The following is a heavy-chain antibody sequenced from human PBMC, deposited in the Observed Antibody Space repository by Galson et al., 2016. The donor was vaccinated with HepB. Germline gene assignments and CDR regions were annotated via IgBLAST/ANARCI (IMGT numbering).Heavy chain of an antibody. CDR3: ARYHKSDWFFDS. Sequence: SETLSPTCTLSAGSISSHYWSWIRQSPGKGLEWLGYIYYSGSTSYNPSLKSRVTMSVDTSRTHFSLKVSSVTAADTAVYYCARYHKSDWFFDSWGPGTLVTVSS. CDR2: IYYSGST. V-gene: IGHV4-59*11. CDR1: AGSISSHY. J-gene: IGHJ4*02. D-gene: IGHD3-9*01.